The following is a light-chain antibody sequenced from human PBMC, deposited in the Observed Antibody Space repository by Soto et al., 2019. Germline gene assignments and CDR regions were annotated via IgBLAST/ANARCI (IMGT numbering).Light chain of an antibody. CDR3: QQYGSSPRT. J-gene: IGKJ1*01. CDR1: QSVYRNY. CDR2: GAS. Sequence: ENVWTQSPGTLSLSPGERATLSCRASQSVYRNYLAWYQQKPGQAPRLLIYGASLRATGIPARFSGSGSGTDFTLTISRLEPEDVAVYYCQQYGSSPRTFGQGSKVEIK. V-gene: IGKV3-20*01.